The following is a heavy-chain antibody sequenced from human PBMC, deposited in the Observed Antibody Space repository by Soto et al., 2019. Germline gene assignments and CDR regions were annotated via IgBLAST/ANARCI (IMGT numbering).Heavy chain of an antibody. Sequence: GGSLRLSCAASGFRFSLFWMSWVRQTPGKGLEWVANINEDGSEKFFADSVKGRFTISRDSAKNSLYLQMNSLRAEDTAVYYCARLPGEFDYWGQGTLVTVSS. J-gene: IGHJ4*02. V-gene: IGHV3-7*01. CDR2: INEDGSEK. CDR3: ARLPGEFDY. D-gene: IGHD7-27*01. CDR1: GFRFSLFW.